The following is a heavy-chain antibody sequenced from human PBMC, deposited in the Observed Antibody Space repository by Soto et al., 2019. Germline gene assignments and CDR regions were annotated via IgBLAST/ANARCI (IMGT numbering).Heavy chain of an antibody. CDR2: ISSSSSYI. D-gene: IGHD6-13*01. Sequence: EVQLVESGGGLVKPGGSLRLSCAASGFTFSSYSMNWVRQAPGKGLEWVSSISSSSSYIYYADSVKGRFTISRANAKNSLYLQMNSLRAEDTAVYYCARGAIAAAGTADYWGQGTLVTVSS. CDR3: ARGAIAAAGTADY. CDR1: GFTFSSYS. J-gene: IGHJ4*02. V-gene: IGHV3-21*01.